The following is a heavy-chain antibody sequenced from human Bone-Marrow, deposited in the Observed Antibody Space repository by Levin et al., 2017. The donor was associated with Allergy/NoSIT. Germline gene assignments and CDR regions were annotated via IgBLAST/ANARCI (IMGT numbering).Heavy chain of an antibody. CDR3: AKIGAAAGNFVHFDAFDS. CDR2: ISYDGSNK. V-gene: IGHV3-30*18. D-gene: IGHD6-13*01. CDR1: GFTFSSYG. J-gene: IGHJ3*02. Sequence: GESLKISCAASGFTFSSYGMHWVRQAPGKGLEWVAVISYDGSNKYYADSVKGRFTISRDNSKNTLYLQMNSLRAEDTAVYYCAKIGAAAGNFVHFDAFDSWGQGTMVTVSS.